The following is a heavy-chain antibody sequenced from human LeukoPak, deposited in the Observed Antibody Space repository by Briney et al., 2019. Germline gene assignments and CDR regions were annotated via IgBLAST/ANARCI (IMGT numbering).Heavy chain of an antibody. Sequence: GGSLRLSCAASGFTFSGYAMSWVRQAPGKGLEWVSVIYSGGSTYYADSVKGRFTISRDNSKNTLYLQMNSLRAEDTAVYYCARGGQETADASDIWGQGTMVTVSS. CDR1: GFTFSGYA. V-gene: IGHV3-66*01. D-gene: IGHD5-24*01. J-gene: IGHJ3*02. CDR2: IYSGGST. CDR3: ARGGQETADASDI.